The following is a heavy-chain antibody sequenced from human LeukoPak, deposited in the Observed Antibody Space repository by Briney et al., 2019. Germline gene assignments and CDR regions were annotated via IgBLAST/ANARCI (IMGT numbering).Heavy chain of an antibody. Sequence: SETLSLTCAVYGGSFSGYYWSWIRQPPGKGLEWIGEINHSGSTNYNPSLKSRVTISVDTSKNQFSLKLSSVTAADTAVYYCARGVDQPKPFDYWGQGTLVTVSS. CDR1: GGSFSGYY. CDR2: INHSGST. J-gene: IGHJ4*02. V-gene: IGHV4-34*01. CDR3: ARGVDQPKPFDY.